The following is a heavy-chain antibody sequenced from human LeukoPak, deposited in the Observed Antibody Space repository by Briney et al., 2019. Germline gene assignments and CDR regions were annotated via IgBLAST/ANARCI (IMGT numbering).Heavy chain of an antibody. CDR3: ARDANYGGNS. CDR2: IIPIFGTA. J-gene: IGHJ4*02. V-gene: IGHV1-69*01. D-gene: IGHD4-23*01. Sequence: SVTVSCKASGGTFSSYAISWVRQAPGQGLEWMGGIIPIFGTADYAQKFQGRVTVTADESTSTAYMELSSLRSEDTAVYYCARDANYGGNSWGQGTLVTVSS. CDR1: GGTFSSYA.